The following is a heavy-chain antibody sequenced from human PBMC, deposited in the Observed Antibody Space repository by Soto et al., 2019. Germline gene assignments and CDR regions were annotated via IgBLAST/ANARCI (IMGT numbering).Heavy chain of an antibody. CDR2: INHSGST. D-gene: IGHD2-21*01. CDR1: GGSFTGYS. V-gene: IGHV4-34*01. J-gene: IGHJ4*02. CDR3: ARGPGFGESDY. Sequence: WGTLSLPSPAFGGSFTGYSWGWVRQPPGKGLEWIGEINHSGSTNYNPSLKSRVTISVDTSKNQFSLKLSSVTAADTAVYYCARGPGFGESDYWGQGTLVTVSS.